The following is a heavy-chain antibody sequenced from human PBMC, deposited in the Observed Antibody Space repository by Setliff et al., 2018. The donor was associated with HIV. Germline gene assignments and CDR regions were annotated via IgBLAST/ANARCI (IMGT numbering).Heavy chain of an antibody. CDR3: ARMESTRPPRGLDL. J-gene: IGHJ4*02. CDR1: GGSISSGIQY. CDR2: IYYSGST. V-gene: IGHV4-39*01. Sequence: PSETLSLTCNVSGGSISSGIQYWGWIRQPPGKGLEWIGSIYYSGSTYNNPSLKSRVTISVDTSKNQFSLTLTSVTAADTALYYCARMESTRPPRGLDLWGQGALVTVS. D-gene: IGHD3-3*01.